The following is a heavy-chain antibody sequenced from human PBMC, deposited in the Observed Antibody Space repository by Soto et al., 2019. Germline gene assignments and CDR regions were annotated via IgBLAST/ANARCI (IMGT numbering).Heavy chain of an antibody. V-gene: IGHV1-8*01. D-gene: IGHD3-3*01. Sequence: ASVKVSCKASGYTFTSYDINWGRQATGQGVEWMGWMNPNSGNTGYAQKFQGRVTMTRNTSISTAYMELSSLRSEDTAVYYCARGRYYDFWSGYGFGLYYYYGMDVWGQGTTVTVSS. CDR3: ARGRYYDFWSGYGFGLYYYYGMDV. J-gene: IGHJ6*02. CDR2: MNPNSGNT. CDR1: GYTFTSYD.